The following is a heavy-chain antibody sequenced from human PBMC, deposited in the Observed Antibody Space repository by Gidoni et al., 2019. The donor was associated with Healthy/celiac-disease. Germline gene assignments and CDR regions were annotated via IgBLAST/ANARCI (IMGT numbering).Heavy chain of an antibody. CDR3: ARDLITPIRGYSGYDYDGY. V-gene: IGHV3-33*01. CDR1: GFTFSGYG. D-gene: IGHD5-12*01. CDR2: IWYDGSNK. Sequence: QVQLVESGGGVVQPGRSLRLSCAASGFTFSGYGMPWVRQAPSKGLEWVAVIWYDGSNKYYADSVKGRFTISRDNSKNTLYLQMNSLRAEDTAVYYCARDLITPIRGYSGYDYDGYWGQGTLVTVSS. J-gene: IGHJ4*02.